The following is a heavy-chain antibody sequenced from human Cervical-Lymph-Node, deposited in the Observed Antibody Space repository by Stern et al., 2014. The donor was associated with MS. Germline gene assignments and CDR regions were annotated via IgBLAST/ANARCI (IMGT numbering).Heavy chain of an antibody. Sequence: QVQLEQSGAEVKKPGASVKVSCKTSGYTFSTYGITWVRQAPGQGPEWMGCISGHNGNTNFAERFQGRLTITTDTSTRTAYMELRSLGYDDTAVYFCARDPGGYFHGMDVWGQGTTVTVSS. V-gene: IGHV1-18*01. J-gene: IGHJ6*02. CDR2: ISGHNGNT. CDR1: GYTFSTYG. CDR3: ARDPGGYFHGMDV. D-gene: IGHD3-10*01.